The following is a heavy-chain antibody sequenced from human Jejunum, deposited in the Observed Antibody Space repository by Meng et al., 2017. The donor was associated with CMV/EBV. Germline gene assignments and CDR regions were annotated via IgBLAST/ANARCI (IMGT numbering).Heavy chain of an antibody. CDR2: ISYDRSNK. V-gene: IGHV3-30*18. J-gene: IGHJ4*02. CDR1: GFNFNSYG. Sequence: GSGFNFNSYGMHWVRQAPGKGLEWVAVISYDRSNKYYPDSMKGRFTISRDNSKNTLYLQMNSLRPEDTAVYYCAKDVVAYFYYFDYWGQGTLVTVSS. D-gene: IGHD2-15*01. CDR3: AKDVVAYFYYFDY.